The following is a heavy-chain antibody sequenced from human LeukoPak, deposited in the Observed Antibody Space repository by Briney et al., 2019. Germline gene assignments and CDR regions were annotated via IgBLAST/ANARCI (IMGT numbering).Heavy chain of an antibody. D-gene: IGHD2-2*01. CDR3: ARDGTSTDDY. CDR2: ISGNNDNP. Sequence: ASVKVSCKNSGYTFINFGIKWVRQAPGQGLEWMGWISGNNDNPNYGQKFQGRFTVTTDSSTSTAYMELRNLRFDDTAVYYCARDGTSTDDYWGQGTLVTVSS. J-gene: IGHJ4*02. CDR1: GYTFINFG. V-gene: IGHV1-18*01.